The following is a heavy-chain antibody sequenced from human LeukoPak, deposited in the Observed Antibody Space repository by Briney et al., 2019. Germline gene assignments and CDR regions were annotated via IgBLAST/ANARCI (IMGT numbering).Heavy chain of an antibody. D-gene: IGHD2-15*01. CDR3: AREDPLLRYFDY. CDR1: GGSISSYY. Sequence: SETLSLTCTVSGGSISSYYWSWIRQPPGKGLEWIGYIYYSGSTNYTPSLKSRVTISVDTSKNQFSLKLSTVTAADTAVYYCAREDPLLRYFDYWGQGTLVTVSS. V-gene: IGHV4-59*12. J-gene: IGHJ4*02. CDR2: IYYSGST.